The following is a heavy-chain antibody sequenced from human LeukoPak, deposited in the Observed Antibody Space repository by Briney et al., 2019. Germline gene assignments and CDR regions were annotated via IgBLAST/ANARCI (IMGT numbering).Heavy chain of an antibody. CDR1: GGSISSGGYY. J-gene: IGHJ4*02. V-gene: IGHV4-31*03. CDR3: ARSRSLWFGELLLGGFDY. Sequence: PSQTLSLTCTVSGGSISSGGYYWSWIRQHPGKGLEWLGYIYYSGSTYYNPSLKSRVTISVDTSKNQFSLKLSSVTAADTAVYYCARSRSLWFGELLLGGFDYWGQGTLVTVSS. CDR2: IYYSGST. D-gene: IGHD3-10*01.